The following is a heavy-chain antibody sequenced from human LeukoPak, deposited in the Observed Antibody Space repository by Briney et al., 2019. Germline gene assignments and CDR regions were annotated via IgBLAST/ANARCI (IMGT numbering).Heavy chain of an antibody. V-gene: IGHV4-34*01. CDR3: ARGTHQWWRSYYFDY. D-gene: IGHD2-21*01. CDR1: GGSFSGYY. Sequence: SETLSLTCAVYGGSFSGYYWSWIRQPPGKGLEWIGEINHSGSTNYNPSLKSRVTISVDTSKNQFSLKLSSVTAADTAVYYCARGTHQWWRSYYFDYWGQGTLVTVSS. J-gene: IGHJ4*02. CDR2: INHSGST.